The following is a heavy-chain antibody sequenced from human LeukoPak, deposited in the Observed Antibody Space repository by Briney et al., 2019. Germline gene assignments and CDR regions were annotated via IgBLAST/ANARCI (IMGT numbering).Heavy chain of an antibody. V-gene: IGHV4-59*01. J-gene: IGHJ6*02. Sequence: PSETLSLTFTVSGGSISSYYWSWIRQPPGKGLEWIGYIYYSGSTNYNPSLKSRVTISVDTSKNQFSLKLSSVTAADTAVYYCARGGDEVMVLGPAAHGMDVWGQGTTVTVSS. D-gene: IGHD3-10*01. CDR1: GGSISSYY. CDR3: ARGGDEVMVLGPAAHGMDV. CDR2: IYYSGST.